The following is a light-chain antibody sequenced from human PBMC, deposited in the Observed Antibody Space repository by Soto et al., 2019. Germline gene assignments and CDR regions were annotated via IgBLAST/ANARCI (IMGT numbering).Light chain of an antibody. CDR3: TSWYGSLDGQV. CDR1: SSNIGSNT. V-gene: IGLV1-44*01. CDR2: HTY. J-gene: IGLJ3*02. Sequence: QSVLTQPPSASGTHGQRVTISCSGSSSNIGSNTVHWYQQLPGTAPKLLSSHTYQRPSVIPDRFSGSKSGTSASLDISGLQSEDEADYYCTSWYGSLDGQVCGGGTKLTVL.